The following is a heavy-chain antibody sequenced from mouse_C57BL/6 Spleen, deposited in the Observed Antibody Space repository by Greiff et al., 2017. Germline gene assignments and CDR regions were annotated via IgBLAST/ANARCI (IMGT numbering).Heavy chain of an antibody. V-gene: IGHV10-1*01. CDR3: VRHVDYSNYAMDY. Sequence: EADGGLVQPKGSLKLSCAASGFSFNTYAMNWVRQAPGKGLDWVARIRSKSNNYATYYADSVKDRFTISRDDSESMLYLQMNNLKTEDTAMYYCVRHVDYSNYAMDYWGQGTSGTVSS. D-gene: IGHD2-5*01. J-gene: IGHJ4*01. CDR2: IRSKSNNYAT. CDR1: GFSFNTYA.